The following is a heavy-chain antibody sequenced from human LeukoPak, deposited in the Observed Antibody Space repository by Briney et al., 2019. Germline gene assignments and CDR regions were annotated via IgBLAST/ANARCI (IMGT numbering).Heavy chain of an antibody. Sequence: SETLSLTCAVYGGSFSGFYWSWIRQPPGKGLEWIGEISHSGTTYYNPSLESRVTVSVDTSKSHFSLRLSSVTAADTAVYYCERGGLDTKRGGYFDFWGQGILVTVSS. J-gene: IGHJ4*02. V-gene: IGHV4-34*01. D-gene: IGHD5-18*01. CDR3: ERGGLDTKRGGYFDF. CDR2: ISHSGTT. CDR1: GGSFSGFY.